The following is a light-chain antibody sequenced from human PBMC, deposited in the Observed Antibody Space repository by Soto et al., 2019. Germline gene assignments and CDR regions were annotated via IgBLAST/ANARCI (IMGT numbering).Light chain of an antibody. V-gene: IGLV2-8*01. Sequence: QSVLTQPPSASGSPGESVTISCTGTSTDVGGYNYVSWYQRHPGKAPKLIIYEVNKRPSGVPDRFSCSKSGNTASLTVSGLQAEDEADYYCSSYLNYNSEVFGTGTKVTVL. CDR2: EVN. CDR3: SSYLNYNSEV. J-gene: IGLJ1*01. CDR1: STDVGGYNY.